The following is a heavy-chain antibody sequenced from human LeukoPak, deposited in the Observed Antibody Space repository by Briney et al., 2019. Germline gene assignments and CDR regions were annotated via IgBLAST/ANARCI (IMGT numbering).Heavy chain of an antibody. D-gene: IGHD1-7*01. CDR3: ARELTGTTDY. V-gene: IGHV4-30-2*01. Sequence: SETLSLTCTVSGGSISSGGYYWSWIRQPPGKGLEWIGYIYHSGSTYYNPSLKSRVTISVDRSKNQFSLKLSSVTAADTAVYYCARELTGTTDYWGQGTLVTVSS. J-gene: IGHJ4*02. CDR1: GGSISSGGYY. CDR2: IYHSGST.